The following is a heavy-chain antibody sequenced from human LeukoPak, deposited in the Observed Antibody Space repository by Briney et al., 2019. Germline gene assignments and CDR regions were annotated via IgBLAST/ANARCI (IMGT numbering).Heavy chain of an antibody. Sequence: GGSLRLSCAASGFTFSSYDMHWVRQATGKGLEWVSAIGTAGDTYYPGSVKGRFTISRENAKNSLYLQMNSLRAGDTAVYYCARGPDYSSSWYGGNYYYYGMDVWGQGTTVTVSS. CDR1: GFTFSSYD. V-gene: IGHV3-13*01. D-gene: IGHD6-13*01. CDR2: IGTAGDT. J-gene: IGHJ6*02. CDR3: ARGPDYSSSWYGGNYYYYGMDV.